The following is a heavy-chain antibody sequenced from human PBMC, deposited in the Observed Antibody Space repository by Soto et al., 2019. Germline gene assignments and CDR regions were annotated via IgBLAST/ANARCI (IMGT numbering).Heavy chain of an antibody. CDR3: GRDGSGGIIES. J-gene: IGHJ6*02. V-gene: IGHV1-18*01. CDR2: IIVFNGNT. Sequence: QVQLVQSGAEVKKPGASVKVSCKTSGYTFTGYGSNWVRQAPGHGLEGMGWIIVFNGNTKDGQNIQDRVIMTTDTSTSTAYMELRSLRSDDTAVYFCGRDGSGGIIESWGQGTTLIVSS. CDR1: GYTFTGYG. D-gene: IGHD2-15*01.